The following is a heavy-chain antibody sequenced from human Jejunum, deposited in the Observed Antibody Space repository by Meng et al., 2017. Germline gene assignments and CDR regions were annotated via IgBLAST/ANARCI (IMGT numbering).Heavy chain of an antibody. CDR2: IYHSGST. D-gene: IGHD6-6*01. Sequence: QVQVQESGPGLVKPSGTLSLTCAVSGGSIGSDNWWNWVRQPPGKGVEWIGEIYHSGSTNYNPSLKSRVTILVDKSKNQFSLKLTSVTAADTAVYYCASGQLVMGFDSWGQGTLVTVSS. V-gene: IGHV4-4*02. CDR1: GGSIGSDNW. J-gene: IGHJ4*02. CDR3: ASGQLVMGFDS.